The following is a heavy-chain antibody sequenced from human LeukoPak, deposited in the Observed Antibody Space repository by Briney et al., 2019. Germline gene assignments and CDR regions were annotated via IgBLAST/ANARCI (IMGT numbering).Heavy chain of an antibody. J-gene: IGHJ5*02. V-gene: IGHV1-69*05. CDR1: GYTFISYG. D-gene: IGHD3-9*01. Sequence: SVKVSCKASGYTFISYGISWVRQAPGQGLEWMGRIIPIFGTANYAQKFQGRVTITTDESTSTAYMELSSLRSEDTAVYYCAKGGYYDILTGYLDWFDPWGQGTLVTVSS. CDR3: AKGGYYDILTGYLDWFDP. CDR2: IIPIFGTA.